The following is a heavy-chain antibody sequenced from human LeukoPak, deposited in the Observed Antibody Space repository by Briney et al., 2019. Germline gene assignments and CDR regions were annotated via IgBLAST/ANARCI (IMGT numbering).Heavy chain of an antibody. V-gene: IGHV4-59*01. Sequence: SETLSLTCTVSGGSISSYYWSWIRQPPGKGLEWIGYIYYSGSTNYNPSLKSRVTISVDTSKTQFSLKLSFVTAADTAVYYCAREGYSSGWYAYWGQGTLVTVSS. CDR2: IYYSGST. CDR3: AREGYSSGWYAY. CDR1: GGSISSYY. J-gene: IGHJ4*02. D-gene: IGHD6-19*01.